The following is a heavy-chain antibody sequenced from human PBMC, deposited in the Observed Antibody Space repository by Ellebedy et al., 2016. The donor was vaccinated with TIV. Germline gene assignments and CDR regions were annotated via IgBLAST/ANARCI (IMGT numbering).Heavy chain of an antibody. V-gene: IGHV4-34*01. D-gene: IGHD2-2*01. Sequence: MPSETLSLTCAVCGGSFSGYSWSWIRQPPGKGLEWIGEINHSGSTSYNPSLKSRVTISVDTSKNQFSLKLSSVTAADTAVYYCARVVVPAAMLLYYYYAMDVWGQGTTVTVSS. CDR1: GGSFSGYS. CDR2: INHSGST. J-gene: IGHJ6*02. CDR3: ARVVVPAAMLLYYYYAMDV.